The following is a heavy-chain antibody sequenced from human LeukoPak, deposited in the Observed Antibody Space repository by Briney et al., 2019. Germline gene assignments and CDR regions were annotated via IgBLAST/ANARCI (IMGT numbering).Heavy chain of an antibody. CDR2: IYYSGST. CDR1: GGSISSYY. V-gene: IGHV4-39*01. J-gene: IGHJ4*02. D-gene: IGHD2-15*01. Sequence: SETLSLTCTVSGGSISSYYWGWIRQPPGKGLEWIGSIYYSGSTYYNPSLKSRVTISVDTSKNQFSLKLSSVTAADTAVYYCARHQASSRILLYTPFDYWGQGTLVTVSS. CDR3: ARHQASSRILLYTPFDY.